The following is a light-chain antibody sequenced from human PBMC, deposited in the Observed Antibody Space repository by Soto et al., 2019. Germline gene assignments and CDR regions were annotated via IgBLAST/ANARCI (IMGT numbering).Light chain of an antibody. Sequence: QSALTQPPSVSGSPGQSVTISCTGTSSDVGSYNRVSWYQQHPGTAPKLIIYDVSNRPSGVPDRFFGSKAGNTAALTISGLQAEDEADYYCSSFTSSNTWVFGGGTKVTVL. CDR2: DVS. J-gene: IGLJ3*02. CDR3: SSFTSSNTWV. CDR1: SSDVGSYNR. V-gene: IGLV2-18*02.